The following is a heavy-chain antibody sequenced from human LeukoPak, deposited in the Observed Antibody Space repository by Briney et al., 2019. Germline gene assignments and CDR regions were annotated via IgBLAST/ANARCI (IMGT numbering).Heavy chain of an antibody. CDR2: NYYRGCT. V-gene: IGHV4-59*01. Sequence: SETLSLTCIVSGGSISSYSRGWIRQPPGRGLEGIGHNYYRGCTYNNPSLNSQVPIPVVQTQNQVSPKPTPVPSADTAVYYCARRKREFNPTFDYWGQGTLVTVSS. D-gene: IGHD3-10*01. J-gene: IGHJ4*02. CDR1: GGSISSYS. CDR3: ARRKREFNPTFDY.